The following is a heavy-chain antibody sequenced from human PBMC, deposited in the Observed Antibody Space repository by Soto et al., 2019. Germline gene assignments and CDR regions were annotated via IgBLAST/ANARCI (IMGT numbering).Heavy chain of an antibody. CDR1: GYTFTIYA. D-gene: IGHD3-22*01. Sequence: GASATVSSKSSGYTFTIYAIHGVRQAPGQGLEWMGWISAYNGNTNYAQKLQGRVTMTTDTSTSTAYMELRSLRSDDTAVYYCARDLEVVIKDYYYYGMDVWGQGTTVTVSS. CDR2: ISAYNGNT. J-gene: IGHJ6*02. V-gene: IGHV1-18*01. CDR3: ARDLEVVIKDYYYYGMDV.